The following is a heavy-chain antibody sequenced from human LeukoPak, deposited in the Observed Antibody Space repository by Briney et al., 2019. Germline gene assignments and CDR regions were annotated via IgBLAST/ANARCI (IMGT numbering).Heavy chain of an antibody. V-gene: IGHV3-30*04. CDR1: GFTFLSYA. D-gene: IGHD6-13*01. CDR2: ISFDGKND. CDR3: AGGAPYSSSWYRGDFHY. J-gene: IGHJ1*01. Sequence: PGGSLRLSCTASGFTFLSYAMHWVRQAPGKGLEWVAVISFDGKNDYYIDSVKGRFTISRDNSKNILFLQMSSLRLEDTAVYYCAGGAPYSSSWYRGDFHYWGQGSLVTVS.